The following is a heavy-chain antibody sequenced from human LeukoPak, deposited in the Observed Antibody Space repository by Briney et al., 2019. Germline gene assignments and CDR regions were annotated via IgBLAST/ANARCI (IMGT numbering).Heavy chain of an antibody. Sequence: GGSLRLSCAASGFTFSSYSMNWVRQAPGKGLEWGSSINSSNTYIYYADSVKGRFTISRDNAKNSLYLQMNSVRAEDTAVYYCAREPLYSSGLSDGWGQGTLVTVSS. CDR3: AREPLYSSGLSDG. V-gene: IGHV3-21*01. CDR2: INSSNTYI. CDR1: GFTFSSYS. D-gene: IGHD6-19*01. J-gene: IGHJ4*02.